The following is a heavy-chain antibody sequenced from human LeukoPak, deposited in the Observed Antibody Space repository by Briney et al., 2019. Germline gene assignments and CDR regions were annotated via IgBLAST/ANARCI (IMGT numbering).Heavy chain of an antibody. Sequence: PSETLPLTCTVSGGSMFSYHWSWVRQSAGEGLEWIGHIYAGGSTNYSPSLKSRVTMSVDTTKNQFSLKLKSVTAADTAVYYCARLRFYDSSGYSPGYYMDVWGKGTTVIVSS. CDR3: ARLRFYDSSGYSPGYYMDV. CDR2: IYAGGST. CDR1: GGSMFSYH. V-gene: IGHV4-4*07. D-gene: IGHD3-22*01. J-gene: IGHJ6*03.